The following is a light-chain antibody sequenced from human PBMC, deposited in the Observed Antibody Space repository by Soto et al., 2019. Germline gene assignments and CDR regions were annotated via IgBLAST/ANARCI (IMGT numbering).Light chain of an antibody. CDR2: DVS. Sequence: QSVLTQPASVSGSPGQSIAISCTGTSSDVGGYNYVSWYQQHPGKAPKLIIYDVSNRPSGVSDRFSGSKSGNTASLTISGLQAEDEADYYCKSYTSSNTHVLFGGGTKLTVL. J-gene: IGLJ2*01. CDR3: KSYTSSNTHVL. V-gene: IGLV2-14*03. CDR1: SSDVGGYNY.